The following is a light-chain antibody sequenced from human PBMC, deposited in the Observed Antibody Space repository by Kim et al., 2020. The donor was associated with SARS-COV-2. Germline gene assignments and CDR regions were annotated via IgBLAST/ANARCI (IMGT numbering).Light chain of an antibody. Sequence: AGSGRSSNIASHIVSWHQQHPGTAPKLVIHENGQRPSGVPDRFSGPQSGTSASLAISGLRSEDEGDYYCAAWDDTLHAWVFGGGTQLTVL. CDR3: AAWDDTLHAWV. CDR2: ENG. CDR1: SSNIASHI. J-gene: IGLJ3*02. V-gene: IGLV1-47*01.